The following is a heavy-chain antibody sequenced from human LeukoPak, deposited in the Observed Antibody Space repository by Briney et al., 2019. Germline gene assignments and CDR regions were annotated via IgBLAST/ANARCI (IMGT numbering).Heavy chain of an antibody. CDR3: ATFDSSGYCPNYYFDY. V-gene: IGHV3-23*01. J-gene: IGHJ4*02. Sequence: PGGSLRLSCAASGFTFSSYAMSWVRQAPGKGLEWVSAISGSGGSTYYADSVKGRFTISRDNSKNTLYLQMNSLRAEDTAVYYCATFDSSGYCPNYYFDYWGQGTLVTVSS. CDR2: ISGSGGST. D-gene: IGHD3-22*01. CDR1: GFTFSSYA.